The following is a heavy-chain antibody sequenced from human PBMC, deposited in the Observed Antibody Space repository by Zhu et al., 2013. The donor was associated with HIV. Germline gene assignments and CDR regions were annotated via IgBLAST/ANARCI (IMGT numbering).Heavy chain of an antibody. Sequence: QVQLVQSGAEVKKPGSSVKVSCKASGGTFSSYDINWVRQATGQGLEWMGWMNPNSGNTGYAQKFQGRVTMTTDTSTSTAYMELRSLRSDDTAVYYCARVPKGYCSSTSCYSWYFDLWGRGTLVTVSS. CDR1: GGTFSSYD. V-gene: IGHV1-8*02. J-gene: IGHJ2*01. D-gene: IGHD2-2*02. CDR2: MNPNSGNT. CDR3: ARVPKGYCSSTSCYSWYFDL.